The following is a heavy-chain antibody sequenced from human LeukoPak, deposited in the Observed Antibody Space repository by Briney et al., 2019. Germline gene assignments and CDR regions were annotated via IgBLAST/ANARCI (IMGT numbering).Heavy chain of an antibody. CDR1: GFTFSGYA. D-gene: IGHD5-18*01. V-gene: IGHV3-23*01. CDR3: VKEVRGKSYGDY. J-gene: IGHJ4*02. CDR2: VSDGGDTT. Sequence: PGGSLRLSCAASGFTFSGYAMSWVRQAPGKGLEWVSAVSDGGDTTYYADSVKGRFTISRDNSKNTVDLEMNSLRAEDTALYYCVKEVRGKSYGDYWGQGTLVTVSS.